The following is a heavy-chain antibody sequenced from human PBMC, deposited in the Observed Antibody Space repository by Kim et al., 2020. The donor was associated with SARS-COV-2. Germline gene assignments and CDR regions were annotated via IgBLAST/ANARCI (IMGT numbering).Heavy chain of an antibody. CDR1: GGTFSSYA. D-gene: IGHD2-2*01. Sequence: SVKVSCKASGGTFSSYAISWVRQAPGQGLEWMGGIIPIFGTANYAQKFQGRVTITADESTSTAYMELSSLRSEDTAVYYCASPVVPAAQTMNPYYYYGMDVWGQGTTVTVSS. V-gene: IGHV1-69*13. J-gene: IGHJ6*02. CDR3: ASPVVPAAQTMNPYYYYGMDV. CDR2: IIPIFGTA.